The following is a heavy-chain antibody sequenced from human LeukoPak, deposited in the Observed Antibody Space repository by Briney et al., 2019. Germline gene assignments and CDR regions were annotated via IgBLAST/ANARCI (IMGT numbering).Heavy chain of an antibody. V-gene: IGHV1-69*04. J-gene: IGHJ5*02. CDR2: IITILGIA. CDR1: GGTFSSYA. CDR3: ARVGKQEAGRNWFDP. Sequence: GASVKVSCKASGGTFSSYAISWVRQAPGQGLEWMGRIITILGIANYAQKFQGSVTITADKSTSTAYMELSSLRSEDTAVYYCARVGKQEAGRNWFDPWGQGTLVTVSS. D-gene: IGHD1-26*01.